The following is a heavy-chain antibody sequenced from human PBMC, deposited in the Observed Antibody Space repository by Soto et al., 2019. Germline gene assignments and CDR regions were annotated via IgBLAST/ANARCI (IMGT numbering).Heavy chain of an antibody. CDR3: ARQPAAGYYYYGMDV. CDR2: IYPGDSDT. J-gene: IGHJ6*02. CDR1: GYSFTSYW. D-gene: IGHD6-13*01. Sequence: RGESLKISCKGSGYSFTSYWIGWVRQMPGKGLEWMGIIYPGDSDTRYSPSFQGQVTISADKSISTAYLQWSSLKASDTAMYYCARQPAAGYYYYGMDVWGQGTTVTVSS. V-gene: IGHV5-51*01.